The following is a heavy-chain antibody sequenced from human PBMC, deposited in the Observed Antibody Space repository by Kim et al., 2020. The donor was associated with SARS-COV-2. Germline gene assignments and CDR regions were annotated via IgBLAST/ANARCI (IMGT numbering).Heavy chain of an antibody. CDR3: ARETSGGIAARLSELVWFDP. CDR2: IIPILGIA. J-gene: IGHJ5*02. D-gene: IGHD6-6*01. CDR1: GGTFSSYA. Sequence: SVKVSCKASGGTFSSYAISWVRQAPGQGLEWMGRIIPILGIANYAQKFQGRVTITADKSTSTAYMELSSLRSEDTAVYYCARETSGGIAARLSELVWFDPWGQGTLVTVSS. V-gene: IGHV1-69*04.